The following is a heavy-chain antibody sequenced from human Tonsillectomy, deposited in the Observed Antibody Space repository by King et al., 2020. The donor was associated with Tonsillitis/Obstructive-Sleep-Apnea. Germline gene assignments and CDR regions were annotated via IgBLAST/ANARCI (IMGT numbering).Heavy chain of an antibody. Sequence: VQLVESGGGLVQPGGSLRLSCAASGFTFSSYEMNWVRQAPGKGLEWVSYISSSGSTIYYADSVKGRFTISRDNAKNSLYLQMNSLRAEDTAVYYCARGPPTVTTDYYYYYYMDVWGEGTTVTVSS. V-gene: IGHV3-48*03. J-gene: IGHJ6*03. D-gene: IGHD4-11*01. CDR1: GFTFSSYE. CDR2: ISSSGSTI. CDR3: ARGPPTVTTDYYYYYYMDV.